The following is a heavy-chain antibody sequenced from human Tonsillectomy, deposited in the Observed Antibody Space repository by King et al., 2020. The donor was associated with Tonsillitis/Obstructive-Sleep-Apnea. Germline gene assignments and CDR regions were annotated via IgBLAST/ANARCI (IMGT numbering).Heavy chain of an antibody. Sequence: VQLQESGPGLVKPSETLSLTCTVSGGSISSYYWSWIRQPPGKGLEWIGYIYYSGSTNYNPSLTSRVTISVDTSKNQFSLRLSSMTAADTAVYYCASDGPLFGVVMGFDPWGQGTLVTVSS. CDR3: ASDGPLFGVVMGFDP. V-gene: IGHV4-59*01. J-gene: IGHJ5*02. CDR1: GGSISSYY. D-gene: IGHD3-3*01. CDR2: IYYSGST.